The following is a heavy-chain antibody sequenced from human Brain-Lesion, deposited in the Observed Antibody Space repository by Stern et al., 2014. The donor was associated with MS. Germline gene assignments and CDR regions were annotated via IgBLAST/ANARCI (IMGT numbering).Heavy chain of an antibody. CDR3: AKLHPPITMVRGYFDY. V-gene: IGHV3-30*18. CDR2: ISYDGSNK. CDR1: GFTFSNYG. D-gene: IGHD3-10*01. J-gene: IGHJ4*02. Sequence: VQLLQSGGGVVQPGRSLRLSCAASGFTFSNYGMHWVRQAPGKGLEWVAVISYDGSNKDYADSVKVRFTISRDNSKNTLYLQMNSLRAEDTAVYYCAKLHPPITMVRGYFDYWGQGTLVTVSS.